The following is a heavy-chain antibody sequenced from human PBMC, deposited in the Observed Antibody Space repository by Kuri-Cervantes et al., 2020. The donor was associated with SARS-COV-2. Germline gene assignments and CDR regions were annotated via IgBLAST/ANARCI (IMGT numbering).Heavy chain of an antibody. CDR3: ASLGWTADWYFDL. Sequence: GGSLRLSCEASGFTFSSYEMNWVRQAPGKGLEWVSYISSSGSTIYYADSVKGRFTISRDNAKNSLYLQMNSLRAEDTAVYYCASLGWTADWYFDLWGRGTLVTVSS. CDR1: GFTFSSYE. V-gene: IGHV3-48*03. CDR2: ISSSGSTI. J-gene: IGHJ2*01. D-gene: IGHD3/OR15-3a*01.